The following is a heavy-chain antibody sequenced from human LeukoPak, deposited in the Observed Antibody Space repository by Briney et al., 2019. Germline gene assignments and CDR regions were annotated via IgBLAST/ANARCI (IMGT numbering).Heavy chain of an antibody. D-gene: IGHD1-26*01. Sequence: GGSLRLSCTASGFTFSTYAMSWVRQAPGKGLEWVSGISGSGGTTHYADSVRARFTISRDSFTLYLQMSSLRAEDTGVYYCARDHAVGNNDYGMDVWGQGTTVTVSS. CDR2: ISGSGGTT. J-gene: IGHJ6*02. CDR1: GFTFSTYA. V-gene: IGHV3-23*01. CDR3: ARDHAVGNNDYGMDV.